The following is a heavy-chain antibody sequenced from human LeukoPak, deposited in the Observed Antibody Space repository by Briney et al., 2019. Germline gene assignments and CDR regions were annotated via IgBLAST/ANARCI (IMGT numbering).Heavy chain of an antibody. V-gene: IGHV1-69*13. J-gene: IGHJ6*02. Sequence: GASVKVSCKASGGTFGSYAISWVRQAPGQGLGWMGGIIPIFGTANYAQKFQGRVTITADESTSTAYMELSSLRSEDTAVYYCARDPTYYYDSSGSGLDVWGQGTTVTVSS. CDR1: GGTFGSYA. CDR3: ARDPTYYYDSSGSGLDV. CDR2: IIPIFGTA. D-gene: IGHD3-22*01.